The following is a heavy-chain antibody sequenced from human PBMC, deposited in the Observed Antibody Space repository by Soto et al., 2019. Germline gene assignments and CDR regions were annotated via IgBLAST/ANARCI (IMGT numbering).Heavy chain of an antibody. CDR2: IWYDASNK. Sequence: QEQLVESGGGVVQPGRSLRLYCAASGFSFSSHGMHWVRQPPGQGLEWVALIWYDASNKYYADSVKGRFTISRDNSKNTGYLQINGLRAEDTADYYCARDVAYCSDGTCFSNWFDPWGQGTLVTVSS. D-gene: IGHD2-15*01. CDR1: GFSFSSHG. CDR3: ARDVAYCSDGTCFSNWFDP. V-gene: IGHV3-33*01. J-gene: IGHJ5*02.